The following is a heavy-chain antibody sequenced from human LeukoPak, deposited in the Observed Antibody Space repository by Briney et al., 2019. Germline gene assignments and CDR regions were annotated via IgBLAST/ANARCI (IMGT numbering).Heavy chain of an antibody. Sequence: AGGSLRLSCAASGFTFSNYDMHWVRQAPGKGLEWVALISYDGSNKYYADCVKGRFTLSRDNSKNTLFLQMNSLTAEDTAVYYCAKWHISGWYYFGYWGQGTLVTVSS. D-gene: IGHD6-19*01. CDR1: GFTFSNYD. CDR2: ISYDGSNK. V-gene: IGHV3-30*18. CDR3: AKWHISGWYYFGY. J-gene: IGHJ4*02.